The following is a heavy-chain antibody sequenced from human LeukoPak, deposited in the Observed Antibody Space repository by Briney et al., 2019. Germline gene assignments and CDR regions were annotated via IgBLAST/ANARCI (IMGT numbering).Heavy chain of an antibody. CDR2: IYHGDSDT. V-gene: IGHV5-51*01. Sequence: GESLKISCKGSGYSFTSYWIGWVRQMPGKGLEWMGIIYHGDSDTRYSPSFQGQVTISADKSISTAYLQWSSLKASDTAMYYCARRPGLYYGSGSYYDYWGQGTLVTVSS. CDR1: GYSFTSYW. CDR3: ARRPGLYYGSGSYYDY. J-gene: IGHJ4*02. D-gene: IGHD3-10*01.